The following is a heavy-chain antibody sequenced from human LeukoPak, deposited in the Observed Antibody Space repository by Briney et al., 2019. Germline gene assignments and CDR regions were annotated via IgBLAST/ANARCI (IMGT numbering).Heavy chain of an antibody. D-gene: IGHD5-12*01. CDR3: ARAPGSGYAFDS. J-gene: IGHJ4*02. V-gene: IGHV1-2*02. CDR2: SNTDSGGT. CDR1: GYTFTGYY. Sequence: ASVKVSCKASGYTFTGYYIHWVRQAPREGLEWTGWSNTDSGGTKSAQKFKGRVTMTRDTSIKPAYVELSRLASDDTAVYYCARAPGSGYAFDSWGQGTQVTVSS.